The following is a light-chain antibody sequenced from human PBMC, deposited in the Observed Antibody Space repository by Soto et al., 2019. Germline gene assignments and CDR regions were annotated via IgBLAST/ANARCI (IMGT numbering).Light chain of an antibody. CDR3: SSYTSSSTYV. Sequence: QSALTQPASGSGSPGQSITISCTGTSSDVGGYNYVSWYQQHPGKAPKLMIYDVSNRPSGVSNRFSGSKSGNTASLTISGPQSEDEADYYCSSYTSSSTYVFGTGTKVTVL. J-gene: IGLJ1*01. CDR1: SSDVGGYNY. CDR2: DVS. V-gene: IGLV2-14*01.